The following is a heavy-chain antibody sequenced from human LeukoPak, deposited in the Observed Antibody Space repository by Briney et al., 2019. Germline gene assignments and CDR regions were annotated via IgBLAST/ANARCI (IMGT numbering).Heavy chain of an antibody. J-gene: IGHJ6*03. CDR2: MYNSGST. CDR3: ARGRDYDFWSGYYNYYYYMDV. D-gene: IGHD3-3*01. CDR1: GDSISSYY. Sequence: SETLSLTCAVSGDSISSYYWSWIRQPPGKGLEWIGYMYNSGSTNYNPSLKSRVTISVDTSKNQFSLKLSSVTAADTAVYYCARGRDYDFWSGYYNYYYYMDVWGKGTTVTVSS. V-gene: IGHV4-59*12.